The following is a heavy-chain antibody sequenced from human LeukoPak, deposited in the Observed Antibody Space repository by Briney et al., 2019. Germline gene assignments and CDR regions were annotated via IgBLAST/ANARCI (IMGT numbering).Heavy chain of an antibody. CDR3: ASLYYDILTGHQRNDY. D-gene: IGHD3-9*01. Sequence: SVKVSCKASGGTFSSYAISWVRQAPGQGPEWMGGIIPIFGTANYAQKFQGRVTITADESTSTAYMELSSLRSEDTAVYYCASLYYDILTGHQRNDYWGQGTLVTVSS. CDR2: IIPIFGTA. CDR1: GGTFSSYA. J-gene: IGHJ4*02. V-gene: IGHV1-69*13.